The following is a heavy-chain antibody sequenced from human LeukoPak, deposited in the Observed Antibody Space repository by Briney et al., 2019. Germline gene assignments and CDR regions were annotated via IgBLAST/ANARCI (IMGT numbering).Heavy chain of an antibody. V-gene: IGHV1-18*01. J-gene: IGHJ4*02. D-gene: IGHD2-21*02. CDR1: GYTFTSYG. CDR3: ARNRPEDCGGDCRQFDY. Sequence: ASVKVSCKASGYTFTSYGISWVRQAPGQGLEWMGWISAYNGNTNYAQKLQGRVTMTTDTSTNTAYMELRSLRSDDTAVYYCARNRPEDCGGDCRQFDYWGQGTLVTVSS. CDR2: ISAYNGNT.